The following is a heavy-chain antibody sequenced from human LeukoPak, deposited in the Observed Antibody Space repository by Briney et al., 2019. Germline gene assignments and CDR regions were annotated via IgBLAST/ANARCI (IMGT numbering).Heavy chain of an antibody. CDR1: GFSFSENW. CDR2: IRSKAYGETA. Sequence: PGGSLRLSCAASGFSFSENWMSWVRQAPGKGLEWVGFIRSKAYGETADYAASVKGRFTISRDDSKAIAYLQMNSLKTEDTAVYHCTRDRGAYNLYDYWGQGTLVTVSS. J-gene: IGHJ4*02. V-gene: IGHV3-49*04. CDR3: TRDRGAYNLYDY. D-gene: IGHD1-1*01.